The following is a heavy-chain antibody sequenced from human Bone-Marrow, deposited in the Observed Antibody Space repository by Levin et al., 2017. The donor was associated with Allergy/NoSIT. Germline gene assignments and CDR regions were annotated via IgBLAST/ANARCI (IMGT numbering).Heavy chain of an antibody. D-gene: IGHD2-2*01. CDR1: GGSFSGYY. CDR3: ARGRGKYCSSTSCYDFDP. J-gene: IGHJ5*02. CDR2: INHSGST. Sequence: SQTLSLTCAVYGGSFSGYYWSWIRQPPGKGLEWIGEINHSGSTNYNPSLKSRVTISVDTSKNQFSLKLSSVTAADTAVYYCARGRGKYCSSTSCYDFDPWGQGTLVTVSS. V-gene: IGHV4-34*01.